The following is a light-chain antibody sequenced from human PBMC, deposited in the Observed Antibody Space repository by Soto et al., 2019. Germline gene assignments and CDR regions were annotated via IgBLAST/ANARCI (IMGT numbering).Light chain of an antibody. V-gene: IGKV3-15*01. CDR1: QSVSSS. CDR2: DTS. CDR3: QQYIDWPPGT. Sequence: EIVVTQSPATLSVSPGERVTLSCRASQSVSSSLAWYQQRPGQAPRLLIYDTSTMAAGISARFCGSGSGTEFTLAICSLQSEDFAVYYCQQYIDWPPGTFGQGTAVEIK. J-gene: IGKJ1*01.